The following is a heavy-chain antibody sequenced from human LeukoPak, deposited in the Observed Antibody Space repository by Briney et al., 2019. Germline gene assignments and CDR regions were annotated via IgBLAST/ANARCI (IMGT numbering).Heavy chain of an antibody. CDR3: AKELGRYGMDV. CDR2: FTWNSGSI. J-gene: IGHJ6*02. D-gene: IGHD6-13*01. CDR1: GFTFSSYA. Sequence: GGSLRLSCAASGFTFSSYAMSWVRQAPGKGLEWVSGFTWNSGSIGYADSVKGRFTISRDNAKNSQYLQMNSLRAEDTALYYCAKELGRYGMDVWGQGTTVTVSS. V-gene: IGHV3-9*01.